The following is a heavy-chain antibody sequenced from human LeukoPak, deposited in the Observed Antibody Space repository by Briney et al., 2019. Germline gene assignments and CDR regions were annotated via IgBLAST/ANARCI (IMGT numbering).Heavy chain of an antibody. CDR2: ISSSGSTI. D-gene: IGHD6-19*01. CDR1: GFTFSSYE. V-gene: IGHV3-48*03. J-gene: IGHJ4*02. Sequence: PGGSLRLSCAASGFTFSSYEMNWVRQAPGKGLEWVSYISSSGSTIYYADSVKGRFTISRDNAKNSLYLQMNSLRAEDTAVYYCARNSIAVAGTFDYWGQGTLVTVSS. CDR3: ARNSIAVAGTFDY.